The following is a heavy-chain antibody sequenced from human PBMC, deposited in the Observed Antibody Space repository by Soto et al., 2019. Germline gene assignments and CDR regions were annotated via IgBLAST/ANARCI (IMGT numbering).Heavy chain of an antibody. J-gene: IGHJ6*03. CDR1: GGSISSSSYY. V-gene: IGHV4-39*01. D-gene: IGHD3-10*01. Sequence: SETLSLTCTVSGGSISSSSYYWGWIRQPPGKGLEWIGSIYYSGSTYYNPSLKSRVTISVDTSKNQFSMKLSSVTAADTAVYYCARIPGSGRTDYYYMDVWGKGTTVTVAS. CDR3: ARIPGSGRTDYYYMDV. CDR2: IYYSGST.